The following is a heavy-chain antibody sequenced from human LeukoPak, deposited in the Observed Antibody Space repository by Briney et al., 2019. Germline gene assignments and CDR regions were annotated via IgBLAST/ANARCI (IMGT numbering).Heavy chain of an antibody. J-gene: IGHJ5*02. CDR2: IYSGGST. V-gene: IGHV3-53*01. Sequence: GGSLRLSCAASGFTVSSNYISWVRRAPGKGLEWVSVIYSGGSTYYVDSVKGRFTISRDNSKNTLYLHINSLRAEDTAVYYCAKEDIVATILPNWFDPWGQGTLVTVSS. CDR1: GFTVSSNY. D-gene: IGHD5-12*01. CDR3: AKEDIVATILPNWFDP.